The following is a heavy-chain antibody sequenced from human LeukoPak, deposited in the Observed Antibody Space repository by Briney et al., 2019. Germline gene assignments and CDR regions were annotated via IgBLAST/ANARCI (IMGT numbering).Heavy chain of an antibody. CDR1: SVSISSSDYY. D-gene: IGHD4-11*01. J-gene: IGHJ3*02. CDR2: IYYSGST. Sequence: SETLSLTCTVSSVSISSSDYYWGWIRQPPGKGLEWIGSIYYSGSTYYNPSLKSRVTISVDTSKNHFSLKLNSVTAADAAVSYCARLHTTVILGRGFDIWGQGTMVTVSS. CDR3: ARLHTTVILGRGFDI. V-gene: IGHV4-39*02.